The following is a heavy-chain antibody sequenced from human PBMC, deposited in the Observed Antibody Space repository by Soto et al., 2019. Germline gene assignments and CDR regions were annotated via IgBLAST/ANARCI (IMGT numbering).Heavy chain of an antibody. D-gene: IGHD3-22*01. Sequence: ASVEVSCKASGYTFASCGSSWVRQAPGQGLEWMGIVNPSGDNTTYTQKFKGRVTMTRDTSTSTVYMELTGLRSEDTAVYYCATSSYYDNSGLLWPMDVWGQGSTVTVS. V-gene: IGHV1-46*03. CDR2: VNPSGDNT. CDR3: ATSSYYDNSGLLWPMDV. J-gene: IGHJ6*02. CDR1: GYTFASCG.